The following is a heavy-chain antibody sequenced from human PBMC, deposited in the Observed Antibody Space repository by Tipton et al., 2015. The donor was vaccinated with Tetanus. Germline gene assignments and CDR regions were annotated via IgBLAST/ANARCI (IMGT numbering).Heavy chain of an antibody. CDR2: ITPIFGTT. Sequence: QSGPEVKKPGSSVKVSCKASGGTFRNYALSWVRQAPGQGLEWVGGITPIFGTTNSAQKFQGRVTITADEPTNTAYMELNSLRSDDTAVYFCARDLKKTMGAAPSRDAFHIWGQGTMVTVSS. J-gene: IGHJ3*02. V-gene: IGHV1-69*01. D-gene: IGHD1-26*01. CDR1: GGTFRNYA. CDR3: ARDLKKTMGAAPSRDAFHI.